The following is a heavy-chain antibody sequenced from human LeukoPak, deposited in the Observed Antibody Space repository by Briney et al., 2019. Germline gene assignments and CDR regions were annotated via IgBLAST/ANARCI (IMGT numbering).Heavy chain of an antibody. Sequence: GGSLRLSCTTSGFTFGDCAMSWVRQAPGKGLEWVGFIRSKAYGATTEYAASVKGRFTISRDDSKSIAYLQMNSLKTDDTAVYYCSIAAAEYWGQGTLVTVSS. V-gene: IGHV3-49*04. CDR1: GFTFGDCA. CDR2: IRSKAYGATT. CDR3: SIAAAEY. J-gene: IGHJ4*02. D-gene: IGHD6-13*01.